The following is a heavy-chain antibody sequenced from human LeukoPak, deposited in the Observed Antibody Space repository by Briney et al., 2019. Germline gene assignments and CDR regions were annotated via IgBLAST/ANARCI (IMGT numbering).Heavy chain of an antibody. V-gene: IGHV3-72*01. CDR2: TRNKANSYTT. J-gene: IGHJ4*02. Sequence: PGGSLRLSCAASGFTFSDHYMDWDRQAPGKGLEWVGRTRNKANSYTTEYAASVKSRFTISRDDSKNSLYLQMNSLKTEDTAVYYCARVPKGGYDSSGYDYWGQGTLVTVSS. CDR3: ARVPKGGYDSSGYDY. D-gene: IGHD3-22*01. CDR1: GFTFSDHY.